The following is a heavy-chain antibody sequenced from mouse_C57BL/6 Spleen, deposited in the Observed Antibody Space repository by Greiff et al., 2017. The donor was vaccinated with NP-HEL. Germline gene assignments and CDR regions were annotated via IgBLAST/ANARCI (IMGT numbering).Heavy chain of an antibody. J-gene: IGHJ4*01. CDR1: GFSLTSYG. D-gene: IGHD4-1*01. Sequence: QVHVKQSGPGLVQPSQSLSITCTVSGFSLTSYGVHWVRQPPGKGLEWLGVIWSGGSTDYNAAFISRLSISKDNSKSQVFFKMNSLQADDTAIYYCANWDVDYYAMDYWGQGTSVTVSS. CDR2: IWSGGST. CDR3: ANWDVDYYAMDY. V-gene: IGHV2-4*01.